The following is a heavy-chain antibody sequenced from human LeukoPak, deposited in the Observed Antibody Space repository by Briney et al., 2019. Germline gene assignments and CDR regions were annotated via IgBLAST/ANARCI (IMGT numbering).Heavy chain of an antibody. Sequence: ASVKVSCKASGYTFTGYYMHWVRQAPGQGLEWMGIINPSGGTTTYAQKFRGRITMTRDTSISTAYMELSRLRSDDTAVYYCAFSWYENWFDPWGQGTLVTVSS. V-gene: IGHV1-46*01. CDR1: GYTFTGYY. J-gene: IGHJ5*02. D-gene: IGHD6-13*01. CDR3: AFSWYENWFDP. CDR2: INPSGGTT.